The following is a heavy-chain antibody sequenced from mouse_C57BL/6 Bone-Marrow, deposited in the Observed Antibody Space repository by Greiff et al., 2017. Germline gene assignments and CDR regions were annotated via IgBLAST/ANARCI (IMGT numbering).Heavy chain of an antibody. J-gene: IGHJ3*01. CDR2: IWSGGST. CDR1: GFSLTSYG. V-gene: IGHV2-2*01. Sequence: VQLQQSGPGLVQPSQSLSITCTVSGFSLTSYGVHWVRQSPGKGLEWLGVIWSGGSTDYNAAFISRLSISKDNSKSQVFFTMNSLQADDTAIYYCARLRRFAYWGQGTLVTVSA. D-gene: IGHD2-12*01. CDR3: ARLRRFAY.